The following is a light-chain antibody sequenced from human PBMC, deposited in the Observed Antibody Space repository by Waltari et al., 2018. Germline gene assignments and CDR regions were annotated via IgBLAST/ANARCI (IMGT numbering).Light chain of an antibody. CDR1: SSDVGGSNF. Sequence: QSALTQPASVSGSPGQSITISCTGTSSDVGGSNFVSWYQQHPGKVPQVMIYDVTNRPSGVSNGVSGSKSGNTASMTISGLQAEDEADYYCSSWTDSDSFKLLFGGGTKLTVL. V-gene: IGLV2-14*03. J-gene: IGLJ2*01. CDR2: DVT. CDR3: SSWTDSDSFKLL.